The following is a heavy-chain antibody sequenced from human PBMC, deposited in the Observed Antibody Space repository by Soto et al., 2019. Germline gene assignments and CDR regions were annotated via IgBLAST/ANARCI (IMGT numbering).Heavy chain of an antibody. D-gene: IGHD2-15*01. V-gene: IGHV3-33*01. CDR3: ARDFRDCSGGSCYSSFAFDI. Sequence: PGGSLRLSCAASGFTFSSYGMHWVRQAPGKGLERVAVIWYDGSNKYYADSVKGRFTISRDNSKNTLYLQMNSLRAEDTAVYYCARDFRDCSGGSCYSSFAFDIWGQGTMVTVSS. CDR1: GFTFSSYG. J-gene: IGHJ3*02. CDR2: IWYDGSNK.